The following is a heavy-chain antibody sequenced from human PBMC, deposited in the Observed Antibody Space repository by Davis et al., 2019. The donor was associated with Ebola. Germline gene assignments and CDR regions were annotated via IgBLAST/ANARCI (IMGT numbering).Heavy chain of an antibody. CDR1: GGSFSGYY. V-gene: IGHV4-34*01. Sequence: MPSETLSLTCAVSGGSFSGYYWSWICQPPGKGLEWIGEINHSGSTNYNPSLKSRVTISVETSKNQFSLKLSSVTAADTAVYYCARGSSTSCYDTICYYYGMDVWGQGTTVTVSS. CDR2: INHSGST. J-gene: IGHJ6*02. D-gene: IGHD2-2*01. CDR3: ARGSSTSCYDTICYYYGMDV.